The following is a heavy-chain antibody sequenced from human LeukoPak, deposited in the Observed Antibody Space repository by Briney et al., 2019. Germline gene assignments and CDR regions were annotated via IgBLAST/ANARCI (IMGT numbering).Heavy chain of an antibody. CDR3: ATNLYSSSWYYFDY. V-gene: IGHV1-8*01. Sequence: ASVKVSCKTSGYPFRNYDINWVRQATGQGLEWMGWINPHSGKTGYAQKLQGRVTMTTDTSTSTAYMELRSLRSDDTAVYYCATNLYSSSWYYFDYWGQGTLVTVSS. CDR2: INPHSGKT. CDR1: GYPFRNYD. J-gene: IGHJ4*02. D-gene: IGHD6-13*01.